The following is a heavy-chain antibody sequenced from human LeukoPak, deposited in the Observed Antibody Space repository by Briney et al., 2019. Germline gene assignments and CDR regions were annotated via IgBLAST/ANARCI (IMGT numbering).Heavy chain of an antibody. CDR1: GFTFSNYS. V-gene: IGHV3-21*01. Sequence: SPGGSLRLSCAASGFTFSNYSMSWVRQAPGEGLEWVSSISSSRIYIFYADSVKGRFTISRDNAKNSLYLQMNSLRAEDTAVYYCARTFDPWGQGTLVTVSS. J-gene: IGHJ5*02. CDR2: ISSSRIYI. CDR3: ARTFDP.